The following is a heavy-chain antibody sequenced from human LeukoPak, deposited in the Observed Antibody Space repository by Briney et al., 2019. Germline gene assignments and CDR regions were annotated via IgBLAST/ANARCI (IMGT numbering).Heavy chain of an antibody. J-gene: IGHJ4*02. CDR1: GGSISSYS. D-gene: IGHD3-22*01. CDR2: IYSSGST. Sequence: PSETLSLTCTVSGGSISSYSWSWIRQPPGKGLEWIGYIYSSGSTNYNPSLKSRVTISVDTSKNQFSLQLNSVTPEDTAVYYCARDLSSYDSSGRYYFDYWGQGTLVTVSS. CDR3: ARDLSSYDSSGRYYFDY. V-gene: IGHV4-59*12.